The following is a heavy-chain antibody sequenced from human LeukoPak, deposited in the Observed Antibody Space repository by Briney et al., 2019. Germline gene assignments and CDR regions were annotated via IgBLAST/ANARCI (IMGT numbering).Heavy chain of an antibody. CDR3: ARDPERYLRTGKFDY. CDR2: INSYSSHI. CDR1: GFTFSTSA. J-gene: IGHJ4*02. D-gene: IGHD5/OR15-5a*01. Sequence: GGSLRLSCAASGFTFSTSAMNWVRQVPGKGLEWVSSINSYSSHIYYAASVRGLFTVSRDNARNSVFLQMNSLTAEDTAVYYCARDPERYLRTGKFDYWGQGTLVTVSS. V-gene: IGHV3-21*01.